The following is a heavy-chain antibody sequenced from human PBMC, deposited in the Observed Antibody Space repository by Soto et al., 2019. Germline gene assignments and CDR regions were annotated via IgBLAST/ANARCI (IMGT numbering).Heavy chain of an antibody. J-gene: IGHJ4*02. CDR1: GFTFSSYG. CDR3: AKDTRSDYGDAADY. V-gene: IGHV3-30*18. CDR2: ISYDGSNK. D-gene: IGHD4-17*01. Sequence: QVQLVESGGGVVQPGRSLRLSCAASGFTFSSYGMHWVRQAPGKGLEWVAVISYDGSNKYYADSVKGRFTISRDNSKNTLYLQMNSLRAEDTAVYYCAKDTRSDYGDAADYWGQGTLVTVSS.